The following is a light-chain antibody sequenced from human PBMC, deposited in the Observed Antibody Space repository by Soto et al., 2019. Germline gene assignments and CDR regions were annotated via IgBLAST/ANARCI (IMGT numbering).Light chain of an antibody. Sequence: DIQMTQSTSSVSASVGDSVTITCRASRVISSWLAWYQQKPGKAPNLLIYAASNLQSGVPSRFSASGSGTDFTLTINNLQPEDFATYYCQQSHTFPITFGQVRLLEIK. CDR1: RVISSW. CDR3: QQSHTFPIT. CDR2: AAS. J-gene: IGKJ5*01. V-gene: IGKV1-12*01.